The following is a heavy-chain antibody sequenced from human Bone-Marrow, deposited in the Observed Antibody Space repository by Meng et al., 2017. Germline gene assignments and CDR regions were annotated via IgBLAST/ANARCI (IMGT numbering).Heavy chain of an antibody. V-gene: IGHV4-61*02. D-gene: IGHD6-6*01. CDR2: IYTSAST. CDR1: GGSISSVSYY. J-gene: IGHJ2*01. CDR3: ARVGKSSSWVPLLAYWYFDL. Sequence: SDTLSLTCTVSGGSISSVSYYWSWIRQPAGKGLEWIGRIYTSASTNYNPSLKSRVTISVDTSKNQFSLKLSSVTAADTAVYYCARVGKSSSWVPLLAYWYFDLWGRGTLVTVSS.